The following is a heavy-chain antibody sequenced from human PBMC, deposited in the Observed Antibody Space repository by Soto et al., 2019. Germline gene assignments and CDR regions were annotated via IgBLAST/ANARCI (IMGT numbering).Heavy chain of an antibody. CDR1: GFTFSSYS. D-gene: IGHD6-19*01. J-gene: IGHJ5*02. Sequence: EVQLVESGGGLVQPGGSLRLSCAASGFTFSSYSMNWVRQAPGKGLEWVSYISSSSSTIYYADSVKGRFTTSRDNAKNSLYLQMNSLRDEDPAVYYCARDKDSSGWYNWFDPWGQGTLVTVSS. V-gene: IGHV3-48*02. CDR3: ARDKDSSGWYNWFDP. CDR2: ISSSSSTI.